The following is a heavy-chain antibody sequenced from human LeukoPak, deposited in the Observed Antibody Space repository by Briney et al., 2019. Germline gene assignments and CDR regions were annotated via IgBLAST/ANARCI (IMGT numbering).Heavy chain of an antibody. CDR2: ISSSSSYI. CDR1: GFTFSSYS. CDR3: ARDGTYYYDSSGYYTGGFDY. J-gene: IGHJ4*02. D-gene: IGHD3-22*01. V-gene: IGHV3-21*01. Sequence: GGSLRLSCAASGFTFSSYSINWVRQAPGKGLEWVSSISSSSSYIYYADSVKGRFTTSRDNAKNSLYLQMNSLRAEDTAVYYCARDGTYYYDSSGYYTGGFDYWGQGTLVTVSS.